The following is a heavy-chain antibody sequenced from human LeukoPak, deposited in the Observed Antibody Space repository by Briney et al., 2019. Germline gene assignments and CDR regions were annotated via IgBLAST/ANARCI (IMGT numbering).Heavy chain of an antibody. CDR1: GGSNSSSSYY. J-gene: IGHJ4*02. CDR2: IYYSGSS. Sequence: SETLSLTYTVSGGSNSSSSYYWGWTRQPPGEGLECFGSIYYSGSSYYNPSLKSRDTIFVDTSKNQFSLKLSSVTAADTAVYYCARRSICSGGSCYSYYFDYWGQGTLVTVSS. V-gene: IGHV4-39*01. CDR3: ARRSICSGGSCYSYYFDY. D-gene: IGHD2-15*01.